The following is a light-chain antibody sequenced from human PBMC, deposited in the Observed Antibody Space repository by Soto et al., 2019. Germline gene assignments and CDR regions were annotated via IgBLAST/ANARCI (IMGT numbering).Light chain of an antibody. CDR3: LQRSGWPWT. CDR2: DAS. J-gene: IGKJ1*01. CDR1: QSVSSY. Sequence: EIVLTQSPAILSLSPGERATLSCRASQSVSSYLAWYQQKPGQAPRLLIYDASNRATDIPARFSGSGSGTDFTLTISSLEPEDFAVYYCLQRSGWPWTFGQGTKVEIK. V-gene: IGKV3-11*01.